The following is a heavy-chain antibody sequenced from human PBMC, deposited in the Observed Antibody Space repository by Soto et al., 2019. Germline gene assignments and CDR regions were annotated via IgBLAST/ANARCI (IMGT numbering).Heavy chain of an antibody. J-gene: IGHJ5*02. V-gene: IGHV3-7*03. CDR3: ASLQGPIAARVFWFDP. D-gene: IGHD6-13*01. Sequence: PGGSLRRSCAASGFTFSSYWMSWVRQAPGKGLEWVANIKQDGSEKYYVDSVKGRFTISRDNAKNSLYLQMNSLRAEDTAVYYCASLQGPIAARVFWFDPWGQGTLVTVSS. CDR2: IKQDGSEK. CDR1: GFTFSSYW.